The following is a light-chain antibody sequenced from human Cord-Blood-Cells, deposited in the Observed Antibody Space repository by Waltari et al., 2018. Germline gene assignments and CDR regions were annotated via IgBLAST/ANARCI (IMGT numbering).Light chain of an antibody. CDR2: GAS. V-gene: IGKV3-15*01. CDR3: QQYNNWPPFT. CDR1: QSVSSN. J-gene: IGKJ3*01. Sequence: EIVMTQSPATLSVSPGERATLSCRASQSVSSNLAWYQQKPGQAPRLLIYGASTRATGIPARCSGSGSGTVFTLTISSLQSEDFAVYYCQQYNNWPPFTFGPGTKVDI.